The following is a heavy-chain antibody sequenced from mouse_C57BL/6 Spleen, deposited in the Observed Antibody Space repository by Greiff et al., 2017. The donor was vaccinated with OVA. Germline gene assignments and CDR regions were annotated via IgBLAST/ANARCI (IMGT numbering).Heavy chain of an antibody. CDR3: ARSETHKWDYFDY. CDR1: GYTFTSYW. V-gene: IGHV1-53*01. D-gene: IGHD1-3*01. J-gene: IGHJ2*01. CDR2: INPSNGGT. Sequence: QVQLQQPGTELVKPGASVKLSCKASGYTFTSYWMHWVKQRPGQGLEWIGNINPSNGGTNYNEKFKSKATLTVDKSSSTPYMQLSSLTSEDSAVYYCARSETHKWDYFDYWGQGTTLTVSS.